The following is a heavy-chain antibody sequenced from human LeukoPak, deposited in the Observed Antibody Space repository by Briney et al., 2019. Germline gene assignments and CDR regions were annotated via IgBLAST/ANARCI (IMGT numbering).Heavy chain of an antibody. J-gene: IGHJ5*02. D-gene: IGHD3-22*01. V-gene: IGHV1-2*02. CDR2: SNPNSGGT. CDR3: ALGGSIMIVVADNNWFDP. CDR1: RYTFTGYY. Sequence: GASVKVSCKTSRYTFTGYYMYWVRQAPGRGLEWMGWSNPNSGGTNSAQNFQGRVTMTRDTSINTAYMELSRLRSDDTAIYYCALGGSIMIVVADNNWFDPWGQGTLVTVSS.